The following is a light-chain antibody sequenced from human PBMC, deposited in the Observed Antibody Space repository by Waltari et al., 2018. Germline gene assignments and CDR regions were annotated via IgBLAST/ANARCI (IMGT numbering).Light chain of an antibody. J-gene: IGLJ2*01. CDR3: CSHAGSYTLI. Sequence: QSALIQPRSVSGSPGQSVTISCTGSSSAVGGYNSVTWYQNHPGKAPKLILHDVSKRPSGVPDRFSGSKSGSTASLTISGLQAEDEADYYCCSHAGSYTLIFGGGTKLTVL. CDR2: DVS. V-gene: IGLV2-11*01. CDR1: SSAVGGYNS.